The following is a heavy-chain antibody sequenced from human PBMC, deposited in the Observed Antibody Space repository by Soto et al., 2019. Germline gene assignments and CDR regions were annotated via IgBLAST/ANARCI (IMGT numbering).Heavy chain of an antibody. CDR2: IKQAGSEK. Sequence: EVQLVESGGALVQTGGSLRLSCAASGFTLSAYWMSWVRQAPGKGLEWVANIKQAGSEKYYVDSVNGRFIISRDDAKNSLFLEVNSLRVEDTAVHYCAREKRANGYFDYWGQGTPVTVSS. J-gene: IGHJ4*02. CDR3: AREKRANGYFDY. CDR1: GFTLSAYW. D-gene: IGHD6-25*01. V-gene: IGHV3-7*01.